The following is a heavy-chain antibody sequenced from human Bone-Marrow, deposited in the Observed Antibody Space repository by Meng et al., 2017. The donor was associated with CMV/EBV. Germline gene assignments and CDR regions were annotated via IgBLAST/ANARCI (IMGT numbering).Heavy chain of an antibody. CDR2: ISSSSTI. D-gene: IGHD2-2*01. CDR3: SGGGIRYCSSTSCQTYYYYYYGMDV. J-gene: IGHJ6*01. V-gene: IGHV3-69-1*01. CDR1: GFTFSDYY. Sequence: GESLKISCAASGFTFSDYYMSWVRQASGKGLEWVSSISSSSTIYYADSVKGRFTISRDSAKNSLYLQMNSLRAEDTAVYYCSGGGIRYCSSTSCQTYYYYYYGMDVWGQGTTVTVSS.